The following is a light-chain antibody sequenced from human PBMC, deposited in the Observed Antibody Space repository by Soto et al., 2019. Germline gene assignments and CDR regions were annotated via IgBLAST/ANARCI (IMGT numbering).Light chain of an antibody. CDR2: DAS. CDR3: QQRSNWPRT. Sequence: EIVLTQSPATLYLSPGERATLSCRASQSVSSYLAWYQQKPGQAPRLLIYDASNRATGIPARFNGSASGTDVTLTISGLEPEDFAVYYCQQRSNWPRTFGQGTKLEIK. J-gene: IGKJ2*01. V-gene: IGKV3-11*01. CDR1: QSVSSY.